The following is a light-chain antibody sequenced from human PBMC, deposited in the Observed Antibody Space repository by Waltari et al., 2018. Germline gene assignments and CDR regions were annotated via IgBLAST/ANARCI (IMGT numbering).Light chain of an antibody. CDR2: KAS. CDR1: QSIVVW. V-gene: IGKV1-5*03. J-gene: IGKJ1*01. CDR3: LQYNSYPWT. Sequence: DIQVTQSPSTLSASVGDRVTITCRASQSIVVWLAWYQQKPGKAPRLLIYKASYLESGVPSRFSGSGSGTEFTLTISSLQADDFATYYCLQYNSYPWTFGQGTNVEIK.